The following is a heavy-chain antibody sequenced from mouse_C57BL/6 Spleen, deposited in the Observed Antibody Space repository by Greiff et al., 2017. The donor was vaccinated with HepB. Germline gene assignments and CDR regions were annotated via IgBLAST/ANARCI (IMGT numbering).Heavy chain of an antibody. V-gene: IGHV1-69*01. Sequence: QVQLQQPGAELVMPGASVKLSCKASGYTFTSYWMHWVKQRPGQGLEWIGEIDPSDSYTNYNQKFKGKSTLTVDKSSSTAYMQLSSLTSEDSAVYYCALYGNYNVSPYWGQGTTLTVSS. CDR1: GYTFTSYW. CDR3: ALYGNYNVSPY. CDR2: IDPSDSYT. J-gene: IGHJ2*01. D-gene: IGHD2-1*01.